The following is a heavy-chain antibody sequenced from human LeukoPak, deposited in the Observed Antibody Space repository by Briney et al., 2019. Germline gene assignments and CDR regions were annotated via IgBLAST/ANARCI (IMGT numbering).Heavy chain of an antibody. CDR3: ARENSGADFWSGFDYYYYMDV. CDR1: GFTFRNYA. J-gene: IGHJ6*03. V-gene: IGHV3-7*01. Sequence: PGGSLRLSCAASGFTFRNYAMSWVRQAPGKGLEWVATIKQDGSEKYYVDSMKGRFTISRDNAKNSLYLQMNSLRAEDTAVYYCARENSGADFWSGFDYYYYMDVWGKGTTVTVSS. CDR2: IKQDGSEK. D-gene: IGHD3-3*01.